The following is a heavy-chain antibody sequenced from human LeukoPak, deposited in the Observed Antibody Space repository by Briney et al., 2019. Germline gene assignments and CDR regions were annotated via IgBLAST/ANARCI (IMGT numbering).Heavy chain of an antibody. D-gene: IGHD2-8*01. V-gene: IGHV3-49*03. CDR2: IRSKAYGGTT. CDR3: TRDLKGCTNGVCYKENWFDP. Sequence: TGGSLRLSCTASGFTFGDYAMSWFRQAPGKGLEWVGFIRSKAYGGTTEYAASVKGRFTISRDDSKSIAYLQMNSLKTEDTAVYYCTRDLKGCTNGVCYKENWFDPWGQGTLVTVSS. J-gene: IGHJ5*02. CDR1: GFTFGDYA.